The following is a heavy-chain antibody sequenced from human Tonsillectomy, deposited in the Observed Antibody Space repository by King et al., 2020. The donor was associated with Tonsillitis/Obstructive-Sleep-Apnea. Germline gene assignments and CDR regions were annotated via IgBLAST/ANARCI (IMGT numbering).Heavy chain of an antibody. CDR1: GFPFSSYW. Sequence: VQLVESGGGLVQPGGSLRLSCAASGFPFSSYWMHWVRQAPGQGLVWVSRINSDGSSTSYADSVKGRFTISRDNAKNTLYLQLNSLRAEDTAVYYCAREGYSSSSPIDYWGQGTLVTVSS. CDR2: INSDGSST. CDR3: AREGYSSSSPIDY. V-gene: IGHV3-74*01. D-gene: IGHD6-6*01. J-gene: IGHJ4*02.